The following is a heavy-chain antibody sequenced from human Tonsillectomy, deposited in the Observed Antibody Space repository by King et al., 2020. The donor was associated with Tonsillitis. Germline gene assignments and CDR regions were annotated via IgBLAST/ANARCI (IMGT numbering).Heavy chain of an antibody. CDR1: GFTFSSYG. CDR3: ATEENYDHDAFEI. D-gene: IGHD3-16*01. V-gene: IGHV3-30*02. Sequence: VQLVESGGGVVQPGGSLRLSCAASGFTFSSYGMHWVRQAPGKGLEWVAFIKFDSKYKPYADSVKGRFTISRDNSKNTLYLQMNSLRVEDTAVYFCATEENYDHDAFEIWGQGKMVTVSS. J-gene: IGHJ3*02. CDR2: IKFDSKYK.